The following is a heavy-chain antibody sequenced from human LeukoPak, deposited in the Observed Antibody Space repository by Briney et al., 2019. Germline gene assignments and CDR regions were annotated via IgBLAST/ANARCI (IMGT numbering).Heavy chain of an antibody. J-gene: IGHJ4*02. V-gene: IGHV1-69*13. CDR3: ARDHGDILTGYFDY. CDR1: GGTFSSHA. D-gene: IGHD3-9*01. CDR2: IIPIFGTA. Sequence: GASVKVSCKASGGTFSSHAISWVRQAPGQGLEWMGGIIPIFGTANYAQKFQGRVTITAGESTSTAYMELSSLRSEDTAVYYCARDHGDILTGYFDYWGQGTLVTVSS.